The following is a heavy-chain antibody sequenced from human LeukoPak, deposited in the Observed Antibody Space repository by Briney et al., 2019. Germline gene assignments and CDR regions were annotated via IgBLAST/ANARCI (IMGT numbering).Heavy chain of an antibody. V-gene: IGHV3-23*01. CDR3: AKTYYDILTGYGYYGMDV. CDR1: GFTVISYA. CDR2: IRGSGGRT. D-gene: IGHD3-9*01. Sequence: VGSLRRSCAAAGFTVISYARSLVRQARGKGREGLSAIRGSGGRTYYADSVKGPFTISRDNSKNTLNMQMNSLRAEDTAVYYCAKTYYDILTGYGYYGMDVWGQGTTVTVSS. J-gene: IGHJ6*02.